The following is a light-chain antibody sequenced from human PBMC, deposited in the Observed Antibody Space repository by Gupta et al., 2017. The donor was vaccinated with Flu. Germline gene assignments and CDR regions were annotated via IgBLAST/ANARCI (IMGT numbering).Light chain of an antibody. J-gene: IGLJ3*02. CDR3: GTWDGSLNVGV. CDR1: TSRIGTKY. V-gene: IGLV1-51*01. Sequence: KVTIYCSGSTSRIGTKYVCWYQQFPGTAPKLLIYDNDVRPSGIPDRFAGSKSGTSASLAISGLQTADEADYYCGTWDGSLNVGVFGGGTKLIVL. CDR2: DND.